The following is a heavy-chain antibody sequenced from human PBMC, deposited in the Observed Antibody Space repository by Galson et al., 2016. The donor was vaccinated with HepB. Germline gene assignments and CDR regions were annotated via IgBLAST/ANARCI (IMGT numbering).Heavy chain of an antibody. CDR2: ISYDGNNK. J-gene: IGHJ6*02. V-gene: IGHV3-30*04. CDR3: AREVDSSGFTYYYYYGMHV. D-gene: IGHD6-19*01. CDR1: GFTFSSYA. Sequence: SLRLSCAASGFTFSSYAMHWVRQAPGKGLEWVTIISYDGNNKYYAGSVKGRFPISRDSSKNTLYLQMNSLRTEDQAVYYLAREVDSSGFTYYYYYGMHVWGQGTTVTVSS.